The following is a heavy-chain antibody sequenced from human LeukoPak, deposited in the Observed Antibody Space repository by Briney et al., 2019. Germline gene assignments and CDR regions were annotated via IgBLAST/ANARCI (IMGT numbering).Heavy chain of an antibody. J-gene: IGHJ5*02. CDR1: GFSFRDYW. CDR2: ISSSSSYI. V-gene: IGHV3-21*01. CDR3: ARGGSGSYP. D-gene: IGHD1-26*01. Sequence: GRSLRLSCEASGFSFRDYWMTWVRQAPGKGLEWVSSISSSSSYIYYADSVKGRFTISRDNAKNSLYLQMNSLRAEGTAVYYYARGGSGSYPWGQGTLVTVSS.